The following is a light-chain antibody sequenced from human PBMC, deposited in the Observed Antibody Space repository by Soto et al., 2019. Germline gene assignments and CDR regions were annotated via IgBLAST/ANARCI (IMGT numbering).Light chain of an antibody. Sequence: QSVLTQPPSASGTPGQRVTISCSGSSSNIRSNTVNWYQQLPGTAPKLLIYSNNQRPSGVPDRFSGSKSGTSASLAISGLQSEGEADYYCAAWDDSLHGLVFGGGNNVTV. J-gene: IGLJ2*01. CDR1: SSNIRSNT. CDR3: AAWDDSLHGLV. V-gene: IGLV1-44*01. CDR2: SNN.